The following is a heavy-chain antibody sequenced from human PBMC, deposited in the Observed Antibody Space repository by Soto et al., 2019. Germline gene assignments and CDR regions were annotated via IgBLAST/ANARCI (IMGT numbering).Heavy chain of an antibody. D-gene: IGHD3-10*01. CDR1: GFTFSSYG. CDR3: ARDHDYGSGSYYKAFGY. J-gene: IGHJ4*02. V-gene: IGHV3-33*01. CDR2: IWYDGGNK. Sequence: QVQLVESGGGVVQPGRSLRLSCAASGFTFSSYGMHWVRQAPGKGLEWVAVIWYDGGNKYYADSVKGRFTISRDNSKNTLYLQMNSLRAEDTAVYYCARDHDYGSGSYYKAFGYWGQGTLVTVSS.